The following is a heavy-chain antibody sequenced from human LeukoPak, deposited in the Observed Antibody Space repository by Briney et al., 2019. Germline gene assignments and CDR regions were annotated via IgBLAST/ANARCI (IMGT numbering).Heavy chain of an antibody. CDR2: IRSKAYGGTT. Sequence: GGSLRLSCTASGFTFGDYAMSWVRQAPGKGLEWVGFIRSKAYGGTTEYAASVKGRFTISRDDSKSIAYLQMNRLKNEDTAVYYCTRETGYSSSWYLDYWGQGTLVTVSS. J-gene: IGHJ4*02. D-gene: IGHD6-13*01. CDR3: TRETGYSSSWYLDY. CDR1: GFTFGDYA. V-gene: IGHV3-49*04.